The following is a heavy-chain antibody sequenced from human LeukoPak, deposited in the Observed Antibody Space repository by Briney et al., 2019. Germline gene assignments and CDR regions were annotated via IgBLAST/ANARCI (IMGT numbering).Heavy chain of an antibody. D-gene: IGHD2-2*01. V-gene: IGHV4-39*01. J-gene: IGHJ5*02. CDR3: ARHEGYCSSTSCSPYNWFDP. Sequence: SETLSLTCTVSGGSISSSSYYWGWIRQPPGKGLEWIGSIYYSGSTYYNPPLKSRVTISVDTSKNQFSLKLSSVTAADTAVYYCARHEGYCSSTSCSPYNWFDPWGQGTLVTVSS. CDR2: IYYSGST. CDR1: GGSISSSSYY.